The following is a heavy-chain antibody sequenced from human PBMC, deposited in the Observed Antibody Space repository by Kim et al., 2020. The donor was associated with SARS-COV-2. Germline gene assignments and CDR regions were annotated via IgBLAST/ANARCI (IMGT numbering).Heavy chain of an antibody. CDR2: IWYDGSNK. D-gene: IGHD3-10*01. J-gene: IGHJ4*02. Sequence: GGSLRLSCAASGFTFSSYGMHWVRKAPGKGLEWVAVIWYDGSNKYYADSVKGRFTISRDNSKNTLYLQMNSLRAEDTAVYYCARDYGSGSYIFDYWGQGTLVTVSS. V-gene: IGHV3-33*01. CDR1: GFTFSSYG. CDR3: ARDYGSGSYIFDY.